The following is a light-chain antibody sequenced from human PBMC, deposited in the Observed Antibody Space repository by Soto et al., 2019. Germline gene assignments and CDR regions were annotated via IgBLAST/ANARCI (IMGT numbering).Light chain of an antibody. CDR1: SSDVGGYNY. J-gene: IGLJ2*01. CDR3: SSYTSSSTDVV. Sequence: QSVLTQPASVSGSPGQSITLSCTGTSSDVGGYNYVSWYQQHPGKAPKLMIYDVSNRPSGVSNRFSGSKSGNTASLTISGLQAEDEADYYCSSYTSSSTDVVLGGGTKLTVL. CDR2: DVS. V-gene: IGLV2-14*01.